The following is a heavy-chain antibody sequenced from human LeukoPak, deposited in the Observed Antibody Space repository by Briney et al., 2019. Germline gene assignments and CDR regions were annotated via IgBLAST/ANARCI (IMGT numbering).Heavy chain of an antibody. J-gene: IGHJ4*02. CDR1: GGSISSGGYS. D-gene: IGHD1-1*01. CDR2: IYYSGST. Sequence: SETLSLTCAVSGGSISSGGYSWSWIRQPPGKGLEWIGYIYYSGSTYYNPSLKSRVTISVDTSKNQFSLKLSSVTAADTAVYYCARGRYAGPGVFDYWGQGTLVTVSS. CDR3: ARGRYAGPGVFDY. V-gene: IGHV4-30-4*07.